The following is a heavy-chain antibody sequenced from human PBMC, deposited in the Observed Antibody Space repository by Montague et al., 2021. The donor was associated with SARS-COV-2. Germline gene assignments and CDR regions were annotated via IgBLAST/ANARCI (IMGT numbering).Heavy chain of an antibody. D-gene: IGHD3-22*01. CDR2: ISGSGGTT. CDR3: AKAHYYGSSGYYF. CDR1: GFTFSYYA. Sequence: SLRLSCPASGFTFSYYAMSWVRQAPGKGLEWVSTISGSGGTTYYADSVKGRFTISRDNSKNTLYLRMNSLRAEDTAVYYCAKAHYYGSSGYYFWGQGTLVTVSP. V-gene: IGHV3-23*01. J-gene: IGHJ4*02.